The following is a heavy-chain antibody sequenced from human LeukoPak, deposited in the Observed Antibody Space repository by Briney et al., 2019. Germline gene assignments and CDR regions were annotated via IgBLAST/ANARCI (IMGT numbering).Heavy chain of an antibody. CDR1: GYTFTSYG. Sequence: ASVKVSCKASGYTFTSYGISWVRQAPGQGLEWMGWISAYNGNTNYAQKLQGRVTMTADTSTSTAYMELRSLRSDDTAVYYCARAPGYSSSWYRDDAFDIWGQGTMVTVSS. V-gene: IGHV1-18*01. D-gene: IGHD6-13*01. CDR3: ARAPGYSSSWYRDDAFDI. J-gene: IGHJ3*02. CDR2: ISAYNGNT.